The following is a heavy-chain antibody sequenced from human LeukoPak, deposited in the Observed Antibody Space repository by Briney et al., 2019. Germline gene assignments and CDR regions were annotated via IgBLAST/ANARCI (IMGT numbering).Heavy chain of an antibody. CDR1: GFTFSDYY. J-gene: IGHJ4*02. CDR3: ASNKKESGPDY. Sequence: GRSLRLSCAASGFTFSDYYMSWIRRAPGKGLEWVSYISSSGSTIYYADSVKGRFTISRDNAKNSLYLQMNSLRAEDTAVYYCASNKKESGPDYWGQGTLVTVSS. CDR2: ISSSGSTI. V-gene: IGHV3-11*01. D-gene: IGHD1/OR15-1a*01.